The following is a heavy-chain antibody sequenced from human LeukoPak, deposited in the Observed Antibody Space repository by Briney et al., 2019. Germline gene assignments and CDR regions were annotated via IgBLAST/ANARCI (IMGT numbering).Heavy chain of an antibody. V-gene: IGHV3-11*05. CDR3: ARDIAVAAHFYY. D-gene: IGHD6-19*01. CDR2: ISSSSSYT. Sequence: GGSLRLSCAASSGSTFSDYYKSGSRQAPGEGREGVSHISSSSSYTIYADSVKGRFTISRYNAKNSLYLRMNSLSVEDTAVYYCARDIAVAAHFYYWGQGTLVTVSS. CDR1: GSTFSDYY. J-gene: IGHJ4*02.